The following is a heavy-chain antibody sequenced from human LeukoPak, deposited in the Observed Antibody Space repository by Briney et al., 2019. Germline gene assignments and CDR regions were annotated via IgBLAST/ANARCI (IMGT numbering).Heavy chain of an antibody. D-gene: IGHD6-25*01. Sequence: GASVKVSCKASGGTFSSYAISWVRQAPGQGLEWMGGIIPIFGTANYAQKFQGRVTITADESTSTAYMELSSLRPEDTAVFFCARGGPNKSGWTLDYWGQGTLVTVSS. CDR3: ARGGPNKSGWTLDY. CDR2: IIPIFGTA. V-gene: IGHV1-69*13. J-gene: IGHJ4*02. CDR1: GGTFSSYA.